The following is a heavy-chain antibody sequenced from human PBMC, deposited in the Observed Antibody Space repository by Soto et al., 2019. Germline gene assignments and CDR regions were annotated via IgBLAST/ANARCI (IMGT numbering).Heavy chain of an antibody. V-gene: IGHV1-69*13. CDR1: GVTFSNYA. CDR2: IIPRFGTP. CDR3: ARSGGLDRDFNY. J-gene: IGHJ4*02. D-gene: IGHD2-15*01. Sequence: ASVKVSCKASGVTFSNYAMSWVRQAPGQGLEWMGEIIPRFGTPNYAQKFQGRVTITADESTRTAYMELSSLRAEDTAVYYCARSGGLDRDFNYWGQGSLVTVSS.